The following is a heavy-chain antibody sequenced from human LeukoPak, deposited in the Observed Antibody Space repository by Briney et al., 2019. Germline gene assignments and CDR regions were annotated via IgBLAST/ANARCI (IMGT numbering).Heavy chain of an antibody. J-gene: IGHJ4*02. CDR2: IGAGADT. CDR3: AREVRIEQYFDY. V-gene: IGHV3-13*01. CDR1: GFSFSNSD. Sequence: GGSLRLSCAASGFSFSNSDMHWVRQATGKGLEWVSAIGAGADTYYPDSVKGRFTISRENAKNSLYLQMNSLRAGDTGVYYCAREVRIEQYFDYWGQGTLVTVSS. D-gene: IGHD1/OR15-1a*01.